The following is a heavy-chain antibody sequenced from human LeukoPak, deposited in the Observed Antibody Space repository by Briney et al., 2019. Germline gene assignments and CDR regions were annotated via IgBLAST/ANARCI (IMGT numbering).Heavy chain of an antibody. J-gene: IGHJ4*02. CDR1: GFTFTDSA. D-gene: IGHD5-12*01. CDR2: ISSSGGNT. CDR3: AKGGGYAPLDS. Sequence: TGGSLRLSCAASGFTFTDSAMTWVRQPPGKGLEWVSTISSSGGNTIYIDSVKDRFTISRDNSKNTLYLQMNSLRAEDSAIYYCAKGGGYAPLDSWDQGTLVTVSS. V-gene: IGHV3-23*01.